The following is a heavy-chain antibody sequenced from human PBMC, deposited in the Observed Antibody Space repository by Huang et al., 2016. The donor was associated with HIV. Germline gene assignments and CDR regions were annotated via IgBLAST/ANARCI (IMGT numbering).Heavy chain of an antibody. V-gene: IGHV4-39*01. CDR1: GGSIKSTNFY. D-gene: IGHD3-22*01. CDR3: VRQTFYYDSGGYPPDY. Sequence: HLQESGPGLVKPSETLSLTCSVSGGSIKSTNFYWGWIRQPPGKGLEGIGSIYNSGDTSYNPSLKSRVTISVDTSKKQFSLKLNFVTAADTAIYDCVRQTFYYDSGGYPPDYWGQGTLVIVSS. CDR2: IYNSGDT. J-gene: IGHJ4*02.